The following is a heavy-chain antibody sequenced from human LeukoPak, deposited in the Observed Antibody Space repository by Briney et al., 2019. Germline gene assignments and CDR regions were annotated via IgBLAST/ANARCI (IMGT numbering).Heavy chain of an antibody. CDR1: GFTLSNSW. J-gene: IGHJ4*02. V-gene: IGHV3-74*01. D-gene: IGHD5-18*01. CDR3: VRDGEYSHGIDFDY. CDR2: TNGDGSDT. Sequence: GGSLRLSCAASGFTLSNSWMHWVRQAPGKGLVWVSRTNGDGSDTSYADSVKGRFTISRDSATNTLNLQMNSLRAEDTAIYYCVRDGEYSHGIDFDYWGQGTLVTVSP.